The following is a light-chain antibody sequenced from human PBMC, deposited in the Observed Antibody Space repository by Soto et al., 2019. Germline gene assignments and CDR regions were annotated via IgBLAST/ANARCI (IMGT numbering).Light chain of an antibody. Sequence: IQFTHSPSSLSASVGDRVTITCRSSQDIAIYLAWYQQKPGEAPKLLIYAASTLYGGVPSRFSGGGSGTDFALTITSLQAEDFATYYCQQLRMYPSTFGGGTKV. CDR1: QDIAIY. CDR3: QQLRMYPST. V-gene: IGKV1-9*01. CDR2: AAS. J-gene: IGKJ4*01.